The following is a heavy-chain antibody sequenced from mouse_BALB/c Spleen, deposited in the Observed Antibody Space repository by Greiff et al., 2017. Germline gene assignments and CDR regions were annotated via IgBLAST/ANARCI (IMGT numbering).Heavy chain of an antibody. CDR2: IDPYNGGT. V-gene: IGHV1S135*01. Sequence: VQLQQSGPELVKPGASVKVSCKASGYAFTSYNMYWVKQSHGKSLEWIGYIDPYNGGTSYNQKFKGKATLTVDKSSSTAYMQLSSLTSEDSAVYYCTRSDFPPYDYDRRFAYWGQGTLVTVSA. D-gene: IGHD2-4*01. J-gene: IGHJ3*01. CDR3: TRSDFPPYDYDRRFAY. CDR1: GYAFTSYN.